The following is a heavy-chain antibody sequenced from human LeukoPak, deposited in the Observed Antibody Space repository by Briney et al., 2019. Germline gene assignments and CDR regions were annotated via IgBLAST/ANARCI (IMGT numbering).Heavy chain of an antibody. J-gene: IGHJ3*02. CDR2: ISYDGSNK. V-gene: IGHV3-30-3*01. CDR1: GFTFSSYA. CDR3: ARPPTGWHDAFDI. Sequence: GRSLRLSCAASGFTFSSYAMHWVRQAPGKGLEGVAVISYDGSNKYYADSVKGRFTISRDNSKNTLYLQMNSLRAEDTAVYYCARPPTGWHDAFDIWGQGTMVTVSS. D-gene: IGHD3-9*01.